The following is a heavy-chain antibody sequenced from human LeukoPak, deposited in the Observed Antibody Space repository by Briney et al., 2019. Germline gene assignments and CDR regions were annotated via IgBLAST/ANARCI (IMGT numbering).Heavy chain of an antibody. D-gene: IGHD6-19*01. V-gene: IGHV3-48*03. CDR2: ISSSGSTI. J-gene: IGHJ4*02. CDR3: ARGVAAVAGVFDY. Sequence: GGSLRLSCAASGFTFSSYEMNWVRQAPGKGLEWVSYISSSGSTIYYADSVKGRFTISRHNAKNSLYLQMSSLRAEDTAVYYCARGVAAVAGVFDYWGQGTLVTVSS. CDR1: GFTFSSYE.